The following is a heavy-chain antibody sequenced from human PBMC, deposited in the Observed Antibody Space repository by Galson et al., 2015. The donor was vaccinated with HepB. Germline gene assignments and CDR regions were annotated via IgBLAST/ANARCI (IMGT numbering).Heavy chain of an antibody. CDR3: ARDIAARRQPPPYYFDY. J-gene: IGHJ4*02. D-gene: IGHD6-6*01. CDR2: ISRTSSHI. V-gene: IGHV3-21*01. CDR1: GFTFSSYS. Sequence: SLRLPCAACGFTFSSYSMNWVRQAPGNGLEWVSSISRTSSHIYDADSVKGRFTISRDNAKNSLYLQMNSLRAEDTAVYYCARDIAARRQPPPYYFDYWGQGTLVTVSS.